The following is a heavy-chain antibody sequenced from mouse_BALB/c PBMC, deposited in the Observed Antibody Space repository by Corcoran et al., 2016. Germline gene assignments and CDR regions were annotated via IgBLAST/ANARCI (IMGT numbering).Heavy chain of an antibody. J-gene: IGHJ2*01. Sequence: EVLLQQSGPERVKPGASVKIACKASGYIFTDYNMEWVKQSHGKSLEWIGDINPNNGGTIYNQKFKGKATLTVDKSSSTAYMELRSLTSEDTAVYYCARRDYFGSSPSDYWGQGTTLTVSS. D-gene: IGHD1-1*01. CDR3: ARRDYFGSSPSDY. V-gene: IGHV1-18*01. CDR1: GYIFTDYN. CDR2: INPNNGGT.